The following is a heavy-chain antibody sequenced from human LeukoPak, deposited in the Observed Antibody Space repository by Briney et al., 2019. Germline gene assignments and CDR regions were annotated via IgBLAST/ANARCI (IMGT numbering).Heavy chain of an antibody. V-gene: IGHV3-23*01. D-gene: IGHD3-10*01. Sequence: GGSLRLSCSASGFTLRSYAMGWVRQAPGKGLEWVSAISDTGDKTYYADSVKGRFTISRDNSGNTLYLQMSRLRAEDTALFYCAKMTDSTPYSSGTFDSWGQGTLVTVSS. J-gene: IGHJ4*02. CDR2: ISDTGDKT. CDR3: AKMTDSTPYSSGTFDS. CDR1: GFTLRSYA.